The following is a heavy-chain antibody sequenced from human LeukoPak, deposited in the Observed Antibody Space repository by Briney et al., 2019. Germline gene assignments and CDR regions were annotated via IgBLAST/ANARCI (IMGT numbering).Heavy chain of an antibody. Sequence: SETLSLTCTVSGGSISSSSYYWGWIRQPPGKGLEWIGSIYYSGSTYYNPSLKSRVTISVDTSKNQFSLKLSSVTAADTAVYYCARDDYGDSEHAFDIWGQGTMVTVSS. J-gene: IGHJ3*02. V-gene: IGHV4-39*07. CDR2: IYYSGST. CDR1: GGSISSSSYY. CDR3: ARDDYGDSEHAFDI. D-gene: IGHD4-17*01.